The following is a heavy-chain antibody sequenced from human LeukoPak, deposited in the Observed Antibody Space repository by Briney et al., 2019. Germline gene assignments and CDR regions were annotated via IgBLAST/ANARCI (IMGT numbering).Heavy chain of an antibody. CDR1: GFTFSSYS. CDR3: VAQPTADSSGYYYFDY. J-gene: IGHJ4*02. V-gene: IGHV3-21*01. Sequence: GGSLRLSCAASGFTFSSYSMNWVRQAPGKGLEWVSSISSSSSYIYYADSVKGRFTISRDNAKNSLYLQMNSLRAEDTAVYYCVAQPTADSSGYYYFDYWGQGTLVTVSS. CDR2: ISSSSSYI. D-gene: IGHD3-22*01.